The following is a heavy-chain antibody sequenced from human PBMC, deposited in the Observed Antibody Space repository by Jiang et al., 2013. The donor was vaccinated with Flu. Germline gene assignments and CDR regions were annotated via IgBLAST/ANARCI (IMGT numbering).Heavy chain of an antibody. CDR2: IKQDGSEK. Sequence: PGGSLRLSCAASGFMFSNYWMSWVRQAPGKGPEWVANIKQDGSEKYYVDSVKGRFTVSRDNAKNSLYLQMNSLRVEDTAVYYCARDGNWGQGTLVTVSS. J-gene: IGHJ4*02. D-gene: IGHD1-1*01. CDR1: GFMFSNYW. CDR3: ARDGN. V-gene: IGHV3-7*03.